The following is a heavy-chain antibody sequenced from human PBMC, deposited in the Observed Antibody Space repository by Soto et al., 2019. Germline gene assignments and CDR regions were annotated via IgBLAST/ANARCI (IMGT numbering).Heavy chain of an antibody. CDR2: IYYSGST. CDR3: ARHSFLGRDDDY. V-gene: IGHV4-39*01. D-gene: IGHD2-15*01. CDR1: GGSISSSSYY. J-gene: IGHJ4*02. Sequence: PSETLSLTCTVSGGSISSSSYYWGWIRQPPGKGLEWIGSIYYSGSTYYNPSLKSRVTISVDTSKNQFSLKLSSVTATDTAVYYCARHSFLGRDDDYWGQGTLVTVSS.